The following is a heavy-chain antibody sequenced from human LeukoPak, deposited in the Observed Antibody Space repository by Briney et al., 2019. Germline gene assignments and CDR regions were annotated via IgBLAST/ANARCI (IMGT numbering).Heavy chain of an antibody. CDR2: INHSGST. D-gene: IGHD2-2*01. V-gene: IGHV4-39*07. Sequence: SETLSLTCTVSGGSISTSLDYWSWIRQPPGKGLEWIGEINHSGSTNYNPSLKSRVSISVDTSRNQFSLKLNSVTAADTAVYYCARAPGAAIDWGQGTLVTVSS. J-gene: IGHJ4*02. CDR3: ARAPGAAID. CDR1: GGSISTSLDY.